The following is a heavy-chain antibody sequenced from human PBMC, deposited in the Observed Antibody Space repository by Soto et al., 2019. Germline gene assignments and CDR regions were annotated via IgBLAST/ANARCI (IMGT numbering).Heavy chain of an antibody. V-gene: IGHV4-59*08. Sequence: QVQLQESGPGLVQPSETLSLTCTVSGGSITGYYWSWIRQPPGKGPEWIGNIHYSGSTNYNPSLKSRVPISVDTSKNQFSLRLSAVTAAETAVYYCARHSYYSNPLRFDPWGQGTLVNGSS. CDR1: GGSITGYY. J-gene: IGHJ5*02. D-gene: IGHD4-4*01. CDR2: IHYSGST. CDR3: ARHSYYSNPLRFDP.